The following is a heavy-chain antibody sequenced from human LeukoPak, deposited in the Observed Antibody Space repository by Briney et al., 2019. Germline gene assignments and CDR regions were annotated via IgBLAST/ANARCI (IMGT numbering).Heavy chain of an antibody. Sequence: PGGSLRLSCAASGFTFASYSMNWVRQAPGKGLEWVSSISGDSTYIYNAGSVKGRFTISRDNAQASLYLQMVSLRADATAVYYCARVSGRLERQSDLDYWGQGTLVIVSS. CDR1: GFTFASYS. CDR3: ARVSGRLERQSDLDY. V-gene: IGHV3-21*01. CDR2: ISGDSTYI. J-gene: IGHJ4*02. D-gene: IGHD1-1*01.